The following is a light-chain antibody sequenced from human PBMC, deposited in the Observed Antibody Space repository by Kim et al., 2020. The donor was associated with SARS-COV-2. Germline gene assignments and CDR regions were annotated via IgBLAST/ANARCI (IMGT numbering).Light chain of an antibody. CDR1: QSLLYGSNNKKY. Sequence: DIVMTQSPDSLAVSLGERATINCKSSQSLLYGSNNKKYLAWYQQKPGQSPRLIIYWASTRASGVPDRFSGSTSGTDFTLTISNLQAEDVAVYYCQPYYIVPYTFGQGTKLEI. CDR2: WAS. V-gene: IGKV4-1*01. CDR3: QPYYIVPYT. J-gene: IGKJ2*01.